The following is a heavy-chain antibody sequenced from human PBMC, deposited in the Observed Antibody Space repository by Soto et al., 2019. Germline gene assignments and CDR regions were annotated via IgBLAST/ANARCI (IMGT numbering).Heavy chain of an antibody. CDR1: GFSLSTSGMC. CDR2: IDWDDDK. J-gene: IGHJ6*02. Sequence: SGPTLVNPTQTLTLTCTFSGFSLSTSGMCVSWIRQPPGKALEWLARIDWDDDKCYSTSLKTRLTISKDTSKNQVVLTMTNMDPVDTATYYCARTPSLPQNYGMDVWGQGTTVTVSS. D-gene: IGHD2-2*01. V-gene: IGHV2-70*11. CDR3: ARTPSLPQNYGMDV.